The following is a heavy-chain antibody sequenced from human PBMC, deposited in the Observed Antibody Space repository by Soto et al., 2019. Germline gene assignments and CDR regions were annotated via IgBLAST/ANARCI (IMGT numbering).Heavy chain of an antibody. CDR2: IYYSGST. V-gene: IGHV4-31*03. CDR3: ARGVVAATRALDY. CDR1: CGSISSGGYY. J-gene: IGHJ4*02. Sequence: SETLSLTCTVSCGSISSGGYYWSWIRQHPGKGLEWIGYIYYSGSTYYNPSLKSRVTISVDTSKNQFSLKLSSVTAADTAVYYCARGVVAATRALDYWGQGTLVTVSS. D-gene: IGHD2-15*01.